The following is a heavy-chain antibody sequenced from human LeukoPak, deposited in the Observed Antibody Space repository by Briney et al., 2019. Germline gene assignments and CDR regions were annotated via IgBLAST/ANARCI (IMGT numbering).Heavy chain of an antibody. Sequence: ASVKVSCKASGYTFTSYDINWVRQATGQGLEWMGWMNPNSGNTGYAQKFQGRVTMTRNTSISTAYMELSSLRSEDTAVYYCARGDTYYDFWSGYSHYYYYMDVWGQGTTVTVSS. CDR1: GYTFTSYD. J-gene: IGHJ6*03. V-gene: IGHV1-8*01. CDR3: ARGDTYYDFWSGYSHYYYYMDV. D-gene: IGHD3-3*01. CDR2: MNPNSGNT.